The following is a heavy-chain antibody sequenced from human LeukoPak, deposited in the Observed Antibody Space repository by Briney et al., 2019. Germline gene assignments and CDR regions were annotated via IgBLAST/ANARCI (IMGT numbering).Heavy chain of an antibody. CDR3: AKDKSQVGVDSASTLVDH. J-gene: IGHJ4*02. Sequence: GGSLTLSCAASGFTFRNFGMHWVRQAPGKGLEWVAFIRFDGRDDYYVDSLKGRFTISRDNSKNTVYLQMNTLTSEDTALYYCAKDKSQVGVDSASTLVDHWGKGTLVIVSS. CDR2: IRFDGRDD. CDR1: GFTFRNFG. V-gene: IGHV3-30*02. D-gene: IGHD2-8*02.